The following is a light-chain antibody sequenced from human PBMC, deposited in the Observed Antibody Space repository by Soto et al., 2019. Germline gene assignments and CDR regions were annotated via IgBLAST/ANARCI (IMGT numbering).Light chain of an antibody. CDR3: SSYISSGTLVV. J-gene: IGLJ3*02. CDR2: DVS. V-gene: IGLV2-14*01. CDR1: SSDVGGYNY. Sequence: QSALTQPASVSGSPGQSITISCTGTSSDVGGYNYVSWYQQHPGKAPKLMIYDVSNQPSGVSNRFSGSKSGNTASLTISGLQAEDEADYYCSSYISSGTLVVFGGGTKLTVL.